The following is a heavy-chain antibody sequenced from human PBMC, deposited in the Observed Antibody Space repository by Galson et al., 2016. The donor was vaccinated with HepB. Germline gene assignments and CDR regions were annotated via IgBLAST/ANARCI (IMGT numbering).Heavy chain of an antibody. J-gene: IGHJ4*02. D-gene: IGHD1-1*01. V-gene: IGHV3-23*01. CDR1: GFTFSTYA. CDR2: ISGSGGSI. Sequence: SLRLSCAASGFTFSTYAMTWVRQAPGKGLEWVATISGSGGSIYYADSVKGRFTISRDNSKNTLFLQMNSLRAEDTAVYYCARQAFTNWNPFDYWGQGTLVTVSS. CDR3: ARQAFTNWNPFDY.